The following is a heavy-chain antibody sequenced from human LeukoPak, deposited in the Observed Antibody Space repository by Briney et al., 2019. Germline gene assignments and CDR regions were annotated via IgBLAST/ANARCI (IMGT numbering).Heavy chain of an antibody. CDR3: ARVRDFWSGYHYYHYYYMDV. D-gene: IGHD3-3*01. CDR1: GFTFSSYW. V-gene: IGHV3-7*01. CDR2: IKQDGSEK. J-gene: IGHJ6*03. Sequence: PGGSLRLSCAASGFTFSSYWMSWVRQAPGKGLEWVANIKQDGSEKYYVDSVKGRFTISRDNAKNSLYLQMNSLRAEDTAVYYCARVRDFWSGYHYYHYYYMDVWGKGTTVTVSS.